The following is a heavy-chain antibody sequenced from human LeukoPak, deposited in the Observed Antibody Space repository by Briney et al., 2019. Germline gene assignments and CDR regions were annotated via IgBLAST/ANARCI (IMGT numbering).Heavy chain of an antibody. Sequence: PSETLSLTCTVSGGSISSSSYYWGWIRQPPGKGLEWIGSIYYSGCTYYHPSLKSRVPLSVHTSKNQFSLKLNSVTAADPAVYYCAAGSYWTFDIWGQGTMVTVSS. V-gene: IGHV4-39*01. D-gene: IGHD1-26*01. CDR1: GGSISSSSYY. CDR2: IYYSGCT. J-gene: IGHJ3*02. CDR3: AAGSYWTFDI.